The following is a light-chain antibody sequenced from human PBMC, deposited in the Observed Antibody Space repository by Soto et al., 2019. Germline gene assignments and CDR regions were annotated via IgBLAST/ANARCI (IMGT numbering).Light chain of an antibody. V-gene: IGLV4-69*01. CDR2: LNSDGSH. CDR3: QTWGTGIHV. CDR1: SGHSSYA. J-gene: IGLJ2*01. Sequence: QSVLTQSPSASASLGASVKLTCTLSSGHSSYAIAWPQQQPEKGPRYLMKLNSDGSHSKGDGIPDRVSGSSSGAERYLTISSLQSEDEADYYCQTWGTGIHVFGGGTKPTVL.